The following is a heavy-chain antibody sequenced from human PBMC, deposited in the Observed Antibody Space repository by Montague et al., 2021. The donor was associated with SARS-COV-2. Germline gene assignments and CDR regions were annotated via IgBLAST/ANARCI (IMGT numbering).Heavy chain of an antibody. Sequence: ETLSLTCSVSGGSISSYYWSWIRQSPGKGLEWIGYIFHSEITDYNPSLKSRVTISVDMSKNQFSLQLNSVTAADSAVYYCARTEYNWNDWFDPWGQGTLVTVSS. CDR3: ARTEYNWNDWFDP. V-gene: IGHV4-59*13. CDR2: IFHSEIT. D-gene: IGHD1-20*01. J-gene: IGHJ5*02. CDR1: GGSISSYY.